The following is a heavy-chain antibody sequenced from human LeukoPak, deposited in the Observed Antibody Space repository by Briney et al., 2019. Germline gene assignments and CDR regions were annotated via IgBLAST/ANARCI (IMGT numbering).Heavy chain of an antibody. CDR1: GFTFSSYA. D-gene: IGHD6-13*01. V-gene: IGHV3-30-3*01. CDR3: ASASGGAATGFYFDL. J-gene: IGHJ4*02. Sequence: GRSLRLSCAASGFTFSSYAMHWVRQAPGKGLQWVAAISYDEDNKYYAESVRGRLTTSRDNSNNTLNLQMNSLTSDDTAVYYCASASGGAATGFYFDLWGQGTLVTVSS. CDR2: ISYDEDNK.